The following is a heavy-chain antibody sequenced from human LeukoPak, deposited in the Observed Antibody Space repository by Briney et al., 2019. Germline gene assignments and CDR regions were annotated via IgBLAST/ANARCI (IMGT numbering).Heavy chain of an antibody. CDR1: GFTFSGYG. CDR3: AKSGLNRFDY. J-gene: IGHJ4*02. CDR2: FSGSGGNT. D-gene: IGHD2-15*01. V-gene: IGHV3-23*01. Sequence: GGSLRLSCAASGFTFSGYGMHWVRQAPGKGLEWVSTFSGSGGNTYYADSVKGRFTVSRDNSKNTLYLQMNSLRAEDTAVYYCAKSGLNRFDYWGQGTLVTVSS.